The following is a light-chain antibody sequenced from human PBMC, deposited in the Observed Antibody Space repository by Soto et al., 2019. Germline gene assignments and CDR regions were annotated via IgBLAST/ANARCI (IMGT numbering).Light chain of an antibody. CDR3: ISYTSGSTLYV. CDR2: EVS. J-gene: IGLJ1*01. Sequence: QSALTQPASVSGSPGQSITISCTGTSSDVGGYNYVSWYQQHPGKAPKLMIFEVSNRPSGVSNRFSGSKSGTTASLTTSGLQAEDEADYYCISYTSGSTLYVFGTGTKVTVL. CDR1: SSDVGGYNY. V-gene: IGLV2-14*01.